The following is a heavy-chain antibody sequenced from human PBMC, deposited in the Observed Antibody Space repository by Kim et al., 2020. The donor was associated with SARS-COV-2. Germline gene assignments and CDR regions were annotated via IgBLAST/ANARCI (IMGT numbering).Heavy chain of an antibody. V-gene: IGHV3-48*02. Sequence: GGSLRLSCTASGFTFSSYNINWVRQAPGKGLEWVSYISSSSSTIYYADSVKGRFTISRDNAKNSLYLQMNSLRDEDTAVYYCARGGGSGWYPGYWYFDLWGRGTLVTVSS. CDR1: GFTFSSYN. D-gene: IGHD6-19*01. CDR2: ISSSSSTI. J-gene: IGHJ2*01. CDR3: ARGGGSGWYPGYWYFDL.